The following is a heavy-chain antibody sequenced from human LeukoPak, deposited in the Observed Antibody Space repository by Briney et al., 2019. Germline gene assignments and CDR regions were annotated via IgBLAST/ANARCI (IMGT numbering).Heavy chain of an antibody. J-gene: IGHJ6*02. Sequence: GGSLRLSCAASGFTFSDYYMSWIRQAPGKGLEWVSYISSSGSTIYYADSVKGRFTISRDNAKNSLYLQTNSLRAEDTAVYYCARDRQLWLQYYYYGMDVWGQGTTVTVSS. D-gene: IGHD5-18*01. CDR1: GFTFSDYY. V-gene: IGHV3-11*01. CDR2: ISSSGSTI. CDR3: ARDRQLWLQYYYYGMDV.